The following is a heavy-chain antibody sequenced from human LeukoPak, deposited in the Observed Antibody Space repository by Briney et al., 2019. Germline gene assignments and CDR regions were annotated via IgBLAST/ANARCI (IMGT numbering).Heavy chain of an antibody. Sequence: ASVKVSCKASGYTFTNYYMHWVRQAPGQGLEWMGIINPSDGSTDYAQKFPGRITMTRDTSTSTVYMKLSSLTSEDAAIYDCARGNSYGRCFDSWGQGTLVTVSS. D-gene: IGHD5-18*01. CDR1: GYTFTNYY. CDR2: INPSDGST. V-gene: IGHV1-46*01. J-gene: IGHJ4*02. CDR3: ARGNSYGRCFDS.